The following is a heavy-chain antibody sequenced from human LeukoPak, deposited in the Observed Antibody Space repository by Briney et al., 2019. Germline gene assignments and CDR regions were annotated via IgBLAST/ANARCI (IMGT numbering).Heavy chain of an antibody. CDR3: AREDTAMDPWYYYYGMDV. Sequence: GGSLRLSCAASGFTFSSYSMNWVRQAPGKGLEWVSYISSSSSTIYYADSVKGRFTISRDNAKNSPYLQMNSLRAEDTAVYYCAREDTAMDPWYYYYGMDVWGQGTTVTVSS. V-gene: IGHV3-48*04. J-gene: IGHJ6*02. D-gene: IGHD5-18*01. CDR2: ISSSSSTI. CDR1: GFTFSSYS.